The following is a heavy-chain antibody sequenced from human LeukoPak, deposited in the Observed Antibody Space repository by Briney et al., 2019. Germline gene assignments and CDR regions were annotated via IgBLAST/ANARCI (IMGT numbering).Heavy chain of an antibody. Sequence: ASVKVSCKASGYSFTSYAINWVRQAPGQGLEWMGWINTNSGNPTYAQGFTGRFVFSLDTSVSTAYLQISSLKAEDTAVYYCARDLRYYGSGNNYYYYMDVWGKGTTVTVSS. CDR3: ARDLRYYGSGNNYYYYMDV. CDR1: GYSFTSYA. D-gene: IGHD3-10*01. CDR2: INTNSGNP. J-gene: IGHJ6*03. V-gene: IGHV7-4-1*02.